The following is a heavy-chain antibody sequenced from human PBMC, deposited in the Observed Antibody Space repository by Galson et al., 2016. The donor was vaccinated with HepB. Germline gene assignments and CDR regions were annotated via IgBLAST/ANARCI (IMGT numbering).Heavy chain of an antibody. CDR3: TRDREHQVWLDAFDI. V-gene: IGHV3-21*01. CDR1: GFPFSSYV. CDR2: ISSGSSYK. J-gene: IGHJ3*02. D-gene: IGHD5-12*01. Sequence: SLRLSCAASGFPFSSYVMNWVRQAPGKGLEWVSSISSGSSYKYYADSLKGRFAISRDNVKNSLYLQMNSLGAEDTAVYYCTRDREHQVWLDAFDIWGQGTMVTVSS.